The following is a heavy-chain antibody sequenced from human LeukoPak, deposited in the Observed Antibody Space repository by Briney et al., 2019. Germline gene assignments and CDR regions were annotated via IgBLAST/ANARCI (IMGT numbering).Heavy chain of an antibody. CDR1: GFTFSSYA. V-gene: IGHV3-23*01. J-gene: IGHJ4*02. CDR2: ISGSGSTT. D-gene: IGHD6-13*01. Sequence: GGSLRLSCAASGFTFSSYAMSWVRQAPGKGLDWISTISGSGSTTYYGDSVKGRFTISRDSSKNTLDLQMNSLRAEDTAVYYCAKKGSRTIATGGFDCWGQGTLVIVSS. CDR3: AKKGSRTIATGGFDC.